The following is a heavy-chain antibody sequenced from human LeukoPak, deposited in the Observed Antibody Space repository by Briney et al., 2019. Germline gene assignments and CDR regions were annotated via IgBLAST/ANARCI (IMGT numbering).Heavy chain of an antibody. CDR3: AKDLSGLRRYYFDY. CDR2: ISGSSGST. CDR1: GFTFSSYA. Sequence: PGGSLRLSCAASGFTFSSYAMSWVRQAPGKGLEWVSAISGSSGSTYYADSVKGRFTISRDNSKNTLYLQMNSLRAEDTAVYYCAKDLSGLRRYYFDYWGQGTLVTVSS. V-gene: IGHV3-23*01. J-gene: IGHJ4*02. D-gene: IGHD5-12*01.